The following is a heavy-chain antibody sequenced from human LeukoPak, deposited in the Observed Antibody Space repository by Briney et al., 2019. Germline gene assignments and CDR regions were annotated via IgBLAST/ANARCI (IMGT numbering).Heavy chain of an antibody. CDR2: IYYSGST. J-gene: IGHJ2*01. D-gene: IGHD6-19*01. CDR3: AKTVAGYWYFDL. CDR1: GGSISHYF. Sequence: SETLSLTCTVSGGSISHYFWSWIRQPPGKALEWISYIYYSGSTNYNPSLKSRVTISVDTSKNQFSLKLSSVTAADTAVYYCAKTVAGYWYFDLWGRGTLVTVSS. V-gene: IGHV4-59*08.